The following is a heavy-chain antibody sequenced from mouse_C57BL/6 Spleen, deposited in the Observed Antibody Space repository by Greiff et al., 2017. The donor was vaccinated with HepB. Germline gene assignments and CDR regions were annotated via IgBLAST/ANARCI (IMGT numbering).Heavy chain of an antibody. V-gene: IGHV5-4*03. CDR3: AGSAY. J-gene: IGHJ3*01. CDR1: GFTFSSYA. Sequence: EVKLMESGGGLVKPGGSLKLSCAASGFTFSSYAMSWVRQTPEKRLEWVATISDGCSYTYYPDNVKGRFTISRDNAKNNLYLQMSHLKSEDTAMYYCAGSAYWCQGTLVTVAA. CDR2: ISDGCSYT.